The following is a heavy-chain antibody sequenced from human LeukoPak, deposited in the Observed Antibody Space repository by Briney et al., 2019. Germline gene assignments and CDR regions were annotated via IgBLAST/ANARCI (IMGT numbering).Heavy chain of an antibody. CDR1: GFSVGSNY. D-gene: IGHD2-15*01. CDR2: VYSDDTT. J-gene: IGHJ4*02. V-gene: IGHV3-53*01. CDR3: AKVLVLVSANRYYFDY. Sequence: GGSLRLSCAVSGFSVGSNYMAWVRQAPGKGLEWVSIVYSDDTTYYADSVKGRFTISRDNSKNKLYLQMNSLRAEDTAVYYCAKVLVLVSANRYYFDYWGQGTLVTVSS.